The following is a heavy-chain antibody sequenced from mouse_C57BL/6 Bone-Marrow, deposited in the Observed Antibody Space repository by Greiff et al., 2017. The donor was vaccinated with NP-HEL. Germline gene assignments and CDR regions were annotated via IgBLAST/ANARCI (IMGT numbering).Heavy chain of an antibody. Sequence: MVESGEGLVKPGGSLKLSCTASGFTFSSYAMSWVRQTPEKRLEWVAYISSGGDYIYYADTVKGRFTISRDNARNTLYLQMSSLKSEDTAMYYCTRDTGYYFDYWGQGTTLTVSS. CDR2: ISSGGDYI. CDR3: TRDTGYYFDY. CDR1: GFTFSSYA. D-gene: IGHD1-1*01. J-gene: IGHJ2*01. V-gene: IGHV5-9-1*02.